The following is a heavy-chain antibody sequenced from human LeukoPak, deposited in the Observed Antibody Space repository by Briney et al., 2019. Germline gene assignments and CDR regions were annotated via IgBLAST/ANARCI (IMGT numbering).Heavy chain of an antibody. Sequence: EASVKVSCKASGYTFTGYYMHWVRQAPGQGLEWMGRINPNSGGTNYAQKFQGWVTMTRDTSISTAYMELSRLRSDDTAVYYCARATTVTTWAYYYYYGMDVWGQGTTVTVSS. CDR3: ARATTVTTWAYYYYYGMDV. D-gene: IGHD4-17*01. CDR2: INPNSGGT. V-gene: IGHV1-2*04. J-gene: IGHJ6*02. CDR1: GYTFTGYY.